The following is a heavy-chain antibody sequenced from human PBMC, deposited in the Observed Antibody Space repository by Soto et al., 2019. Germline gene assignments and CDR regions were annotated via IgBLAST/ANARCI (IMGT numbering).Heavy chain of an antibody. V-gene: IGHV3-30*18. CDR3: AKEITVAGDLDY. D-gene: IGHD6-19*01. Sequence: GGSLRLSCVASGFSFSSYGIHWVRQAPGKGLEWVAVISNDGSKEYYADSVKGRFTISRDNSKNTLYLQMDSLRPEDTAFYYCAKEITVAGDLDYWGHGTLVTVSS. J-gene: IGHJ4*01. CDR1: GFSFSSYG. CDR2: ISNDGSKE.